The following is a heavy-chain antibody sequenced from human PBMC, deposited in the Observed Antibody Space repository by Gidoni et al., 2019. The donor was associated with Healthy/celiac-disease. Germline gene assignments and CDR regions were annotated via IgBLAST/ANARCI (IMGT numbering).Heavy chain of an antibody. CDR3: ARQQGDSYYYYGMDV. D-gene: IGHD2-21*01. V-gene: IGHV1-69*02. CDR1: GATFSSYT. J-gene: IGHJ6*02. Sequence: QVQLVQSGAEVKKPGSSVKVSCKPSGATFSSYTISWVRQAPGQGLEWMGRIIPILGIANYAQKFQDRVTITADKSTSTAYMELSSLRSEDTAVYYCARQQGDSYYYYGMDVWGQGTTVTVSS. CDR2: IIPILGIA.